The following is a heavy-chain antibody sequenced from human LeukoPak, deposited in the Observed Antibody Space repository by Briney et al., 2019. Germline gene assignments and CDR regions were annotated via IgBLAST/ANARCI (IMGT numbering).Heavy chain of an antibody. Sequence: SETLSLTCAVSGYSISSGYYWGWIRQPPRQGLEWIGSIYHNGNTYYNPSLKSRVTISVDTSKNEFSLKLSSVTAADTAVYYCARHRTTMVRGVMKNWFDPWGQGTLVTVSS. V-gene: IGHV4-38-2*01. J-gene: IGHJ5*02. CDR2: IYHNGNT. D-gene: IGHD3-10*01. CDR3: ARHRTTMVRGVMKNWFDP. CDR1: GYSISSGYY.